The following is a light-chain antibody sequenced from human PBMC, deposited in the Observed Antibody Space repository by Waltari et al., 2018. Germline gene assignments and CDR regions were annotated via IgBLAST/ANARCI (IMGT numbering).Light chain of an antibody. V-gene: IGLV1-44*01. Sequence: QSVLTQAPSASGTPGQRVIISCSGSSSNIGNNPVNCYQQVPETAPKLLIFYNNERPSGVPDRLSGSKSGTSASLAISGLQAEDEVDYYCASWDDGLNGWVFGGGTRLTVL. CDR1: SSNIGNNP. CDR3: ASWDDGLNGWV. J-gene: IGLJ3*02. CDR2: YNN.